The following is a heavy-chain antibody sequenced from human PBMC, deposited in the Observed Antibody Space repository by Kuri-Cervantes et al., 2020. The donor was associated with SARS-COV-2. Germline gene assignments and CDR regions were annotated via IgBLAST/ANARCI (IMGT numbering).Heavy chain of an antibody. CDR2: MYTTGIT. Sequence: SETLSLTCTVSGGSISSSSYYWGWIRQPAGKGLEWIGRMYTTGITNYNPSLKSRVAISLDTSKNQFSLKLSSVTAADTAVYYCARHEYDFWSGYLLDFDYWGQGTLVTVSS. D-gene: IGHD3-3*01. J-gene: IGHJ4*02. CDR1: GGSISSSSYY. CDR3: ARHEYDFWSGYLLDFDY. V-gene: IGHV4-61*02.